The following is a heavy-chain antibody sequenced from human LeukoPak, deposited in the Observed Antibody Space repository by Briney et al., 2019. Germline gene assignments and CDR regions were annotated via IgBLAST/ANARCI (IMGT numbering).Heavy chain of an antibody. J-gene: IGHJ4*02. CDR3: AGSGSYSIDY. V-gene: IGHV1-69*02. CDR1: GYTFTGYY. CDR2: IIPILGIA. D-gene: IGHD1-26*01. Sequence: ASVKVSCKASGYTFTGYYMHWVRQAPGQGLEWMGRIIPILGIANYAQKFQGRVTITADKSTSTAYMELSSLRSEDTAVYYCAGSGSYSIDYWGQGTLVTVSS.